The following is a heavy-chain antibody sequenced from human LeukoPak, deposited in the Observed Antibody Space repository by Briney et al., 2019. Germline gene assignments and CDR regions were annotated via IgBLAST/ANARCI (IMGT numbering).Heavy chain of an antibody. CDR1: GGTFSSYA. CDR3: ARGIAADDSSGYYYE. Sequence: GASVKVSCKASGGTFSSYAISRVRQAPGQGLEWMGGIIPIFGTANYAQKFQGRVTITADESTSTAYMELSSLRSEDTAVYYCARGIAADDSSGYYYEWGQGTLVTVSS. D-gene: IGHD3-22*01. J-gene: IGHJ4*02. V-gene: IGHV1-69*13. CDR2: IIPIFGTA.